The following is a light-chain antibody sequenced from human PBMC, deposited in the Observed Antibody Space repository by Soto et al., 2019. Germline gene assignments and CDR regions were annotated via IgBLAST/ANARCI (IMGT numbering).Light chain of an antibody. CDR2: DAS. V-gene: IGKV1-5*01. Sequence: DVQMTQSPSTVSAYVGDSVTITCRASQSITTWLAWYQQRPGKAPKVLIYDASSLESGVPSRFSGSGSGTEFTLTISSLQPDDFATYYCQQYDNWPWTFGQGTKVDI. CDR3: QQYDNWPWT. J-gene: IGKJ1*01. CDR1: QSITTW.